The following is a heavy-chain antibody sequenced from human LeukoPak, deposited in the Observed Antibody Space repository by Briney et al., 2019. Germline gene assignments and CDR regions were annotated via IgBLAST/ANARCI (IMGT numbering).Heavy chain of an antibody. CDR1: GFTFSSYS. Sequence: GSLRLSCAASGFTFSSYSMNWVRQAPGKGLEWVSSISSSSSYIYYADSVKGRFTISRDNAKNSLYLQMNSLRAEDTAVYYCAREGGSTKYHFDYWGQGTLVTVSS. V-gene: IGHV3-21*01. J-gene: IGHJ4*02. D-gene: IGHD2-8*01. CDR3: AREGGSTKYHFDY. CDR2: ISSSSSYI.